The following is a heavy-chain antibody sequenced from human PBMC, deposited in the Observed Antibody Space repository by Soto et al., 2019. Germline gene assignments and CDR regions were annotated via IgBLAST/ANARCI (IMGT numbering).Heavy chain of an antibody. Sequence: ASVKVSCKASGYTFTGYYMHWVRQAPGQGLEWMGWINPNSGGTNYAQKFQGWVTMTRDASISTAYMELSRLRSDDTAVYYCAKDITAAGSYGTDVWGQGTTVTVSS. CDR2: INPNSGGT. CDR3: AKDITAAGSYGTDV. J-gene: IGHJ6*02. CDR1: GYTFTGYY. D-gene: IGHD6-13*01. V-gene: IGHV1-2*04.